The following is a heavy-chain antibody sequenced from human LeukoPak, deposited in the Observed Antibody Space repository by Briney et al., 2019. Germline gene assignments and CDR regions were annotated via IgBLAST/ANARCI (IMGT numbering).Heavy chain of an antibody. Sequence: SQTLSLTCTVSGGSISSGGYYWSWIRQPPGKGLEWIGYIYHSGSTYYNPSLKSRVTISVDRSKNQFSLKLSSVTAADTAVYYCARELWFGEYDYWGQGTLVTVSS. CDR2: IYHSGST. CDR1: GGSISSGGYY. D-gene: IGHD3-10*01. V-gene: IGHV4-30-2*01. J-gene: IGHJ4*02. CDR3: ARELWFGEYDY.